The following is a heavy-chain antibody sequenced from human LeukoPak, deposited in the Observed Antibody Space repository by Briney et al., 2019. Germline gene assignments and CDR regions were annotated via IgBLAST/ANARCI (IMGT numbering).Heavy chain of an antibody. CDR1: GFTVSSNY. Sequence: GSLRLSCAASGFTVSSNYMSWVRQAPGKGLEWVSVIYSGGSTYYADSVKGRFTISRDNSKNTLYLQMNSLRAEDTAVYYCARDLYCSGGSCSPLFQHWGQGTLVTVSS. CDR3: ARDLYCSGGSCSPLFQH. D-gene: IGHD2-15*01. V-gene: IGHV3-53*01. CDR2: IYSGGST. J-gene: IGHJ1*01.